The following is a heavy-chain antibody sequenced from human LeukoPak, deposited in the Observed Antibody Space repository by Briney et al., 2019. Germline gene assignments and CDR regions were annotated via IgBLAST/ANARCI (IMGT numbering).Heavy chain of an antibody. CDR3: AKGGGASCYSAAEI. V-gene: IGHV3-53*01. CDR2: INSNGGST. J-gene: IGHJ4*02. CDR1: GFTVSSNY. D-gene: IGHD2-15*01. Sequence: GGSLRLSCTASGFTVSSNYMTWVRQAPGKGLEWVSVINSNGGSTYYAASVKGRFTISRDNSKNTLYLQMNSLRAEDTALYYCAKGGGASCYSAAEIWGQGTLVTVSS.